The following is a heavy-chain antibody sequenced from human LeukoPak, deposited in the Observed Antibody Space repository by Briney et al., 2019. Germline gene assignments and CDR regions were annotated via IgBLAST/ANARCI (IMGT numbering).Heavy chain of an antibody. CDR3: ARGGCGGGSCYSSNWFDP. D-gene: IGHD2-15*01. CDR1: GGSFSGYY. J-gene: IGHJ5*02. CDR2: INHSGST. Sequence: SETLSLTCAVYGGSFSGYYWSWIRQPPGKGLEWIGEINHSGSTNYNPSLKSRVTISVDTSKNQFSLKLSSVTAADTAVYYCARGGCGGGSCYSSNWFDPWGQGTLVTVSS. V-gene: IGHV4-34*01.